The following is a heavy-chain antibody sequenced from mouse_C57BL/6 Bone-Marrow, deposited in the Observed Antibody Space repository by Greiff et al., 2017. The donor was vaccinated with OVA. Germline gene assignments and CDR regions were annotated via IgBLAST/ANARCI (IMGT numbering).Heavy chain of an antibody. CDR2: IHPNSGST. Sequence: VQLQQPGAELVKPGASVKLSCKASGYTFTSYWMLWVKQRPGQGLEWIGMIHPNSGSTNYNEKFKSKVTLTIDKSSSTAYMQLSSLTSEDSAVYYCASRGIYYGYDGGYWGQGTTLTGSS. V-gene: IGHV1-64*01. J-gene: IGHJ2*01. CDR1: GYTFTSYW. D-gene: IGHD2-2*01. CDR3: ASRGIYYGYDGGY.